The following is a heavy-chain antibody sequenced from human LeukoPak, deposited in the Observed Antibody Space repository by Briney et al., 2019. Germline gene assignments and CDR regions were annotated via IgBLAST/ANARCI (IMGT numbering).Heavy chain of an antibody. CDR1: GFTFSSYG. Sequence: GRSLRLSCAASGFTFSSYGMHWVRQAPGKGLEWVAVIWYDGSNKYYADSVKGRFTISRDNSKNTLYLQMSSLRAEDTAVYYCARREDDAFDIWGQGTMVTVSS. J-gene: IGHJ3*02. CDR3: ARREDDAFDI. D-gene: IGHD1-26*01. CDR2: IWYDGSNK. V-gene: IGHV3-33*01.